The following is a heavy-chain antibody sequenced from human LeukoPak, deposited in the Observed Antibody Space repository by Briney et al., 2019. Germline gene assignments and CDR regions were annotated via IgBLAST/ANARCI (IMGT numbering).Heavy chain of an antibody. Sequence: GGSLRLSCAASGFTFSSYSMNWVRQAPGKGLEWVSYISSSSSTIYYADSVKGRFTISRDNAKNSLYLQMNSLRAEDTAVHYCARGGQAYSSSWYPSDYWGQGTLVTVSS. V-gene: IGHV3-48*01. D-gene: IGHD6-13*01. J-gene: IGHJ4*02. CDR2: ISSSSSTI. CDR3: ARGGQAYSSSWYPSDY. CDR1: GFTFSSYS.